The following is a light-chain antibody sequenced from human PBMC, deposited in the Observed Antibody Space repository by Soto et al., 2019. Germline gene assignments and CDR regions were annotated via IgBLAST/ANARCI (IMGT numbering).Light chain of an antibody. V-gene: IGKV1-16*01. CDR3: HQYNTYPT. CDR2: GAS. J-gene: IGKJ5*01. CDR1: QGVDKY. Sequence: DIQMTQSPSSLSASVGDRVIITCRASQGVDKYLAWFQQKPGKAPKSLIYGASRLQSGVPSRFSGSGSGTHSTLTITNLQPEDFATYYCHQYNTYPTFGQGTRLQI.